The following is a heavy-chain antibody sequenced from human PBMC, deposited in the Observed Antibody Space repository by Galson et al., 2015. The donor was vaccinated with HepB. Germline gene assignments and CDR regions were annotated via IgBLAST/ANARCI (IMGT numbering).Heavy chain of an antibody. CDR1: GFTFSSYA. J-gene: IGHJ4*02. CDR2: ISGSGGST. V-gene: IGHV3-23*01. D-gene: IGHD2-2*02. Sequence: SLRLSCAAPGFTFSSYAMSWVRQAPGKGLEWVSAISGSGGSTYYADSVKGRFTISRDNSKNTLYLQMNSLRAEDTAVYYCAKFWARLPAAILPLGYWGQGTLVTVSS. CDR3: AKFWARLPAAILPLGY.